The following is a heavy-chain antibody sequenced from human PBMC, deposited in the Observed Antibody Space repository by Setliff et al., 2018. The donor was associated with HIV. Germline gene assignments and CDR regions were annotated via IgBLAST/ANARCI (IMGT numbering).Heavy chain of an antibody. V-gene: IGHV1-69*05. D-gene: IGHD3-3*01. CDR2: IIPIFGTT. CDR3: VRGVQSPPHYSYYYMDV. Sequence: ASVKVSCKASGYTFTGYYMHWVRQAPGQGLEWMGGIIPIFGTTKYAQKFQGRVTITTDESTSTAYMELTSLRFDDTAMYYCVRGVQSPPHYSYYYMDVWGEGTMVTVSS. CDR1: GYTFTGYY. J-gene: IGHJ6*03.